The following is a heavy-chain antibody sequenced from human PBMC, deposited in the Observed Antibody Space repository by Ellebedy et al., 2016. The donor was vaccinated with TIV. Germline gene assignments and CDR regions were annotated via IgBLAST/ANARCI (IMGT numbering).Heavy chain of an antibody. V-gene: IGHV3-74*01. CDR2: INSDGSST. J-gene: IGHJ4*02. CDR3: ARDHPLGIENFDY. D-gene: IGHD7-27*01. Sequence: PGGSLRLSCAASGFTFSSYWMHWVRQAPGKALVWVSRINSDGSSTSYADSVKGRFTISRDNAKNTLYLQMNSLRAEDTAVYYCARDHPLGIENFDYWGQGTLVTVSS. CDR1: GFTFSSYW.